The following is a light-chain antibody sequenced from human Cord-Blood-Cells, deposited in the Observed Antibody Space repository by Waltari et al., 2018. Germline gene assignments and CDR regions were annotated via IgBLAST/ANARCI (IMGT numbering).Light chain of an antibody. Sequence: DSVMTQSPDSLAVSLGERATIHCKSSPSVLYSSNNKNYLAWYQQKPGQPPKLLIYWASTRESGVPDRFSGSGSGTDFTLTISSLQAEDVAVYYCQQYYSTPRTFGQGTKVEIK. CDR2: WAS. J-gene: IGKJ1*01. CDR3: QQYYSTPRT. CDR1: PSVLYSSNNKNY. V-gene: IGKV4-1*01.